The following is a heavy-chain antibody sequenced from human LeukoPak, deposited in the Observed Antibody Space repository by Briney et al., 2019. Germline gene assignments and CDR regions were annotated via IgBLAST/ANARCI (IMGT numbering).Heavy chain of an antibody. J-gene: IGHJ5*02. V-gene: IGHV3-23*01. Sequence: GGSLRLSCAASGFTFSSYAMSWVRQAPGKGLEWVSAISGSGGSTYYADSVKGRFTISRDNSKNTLYLQMNSLRAEDTAVYYCAKDGGDIVVVVAADGINWFDPWGQGTLVTVFS. CDR1: GFTFSSYA. CDR2: ISGSGGST. D-gene: IGHD2-15*01. CDR3: AKDGGDIVVVVAADGINWFDP.